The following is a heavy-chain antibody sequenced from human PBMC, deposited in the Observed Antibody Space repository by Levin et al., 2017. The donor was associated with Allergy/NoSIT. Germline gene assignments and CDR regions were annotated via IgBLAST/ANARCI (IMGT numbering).Heavy chain of an antibody. Sequence: SETLSLTCTVSGGSISSSSYYWGWIRQPPGKGLEWIGSIYYSGSTYYNPSLKSRVTISVDTSKNQFSLKLSSVTAADTAVYYCARHRADSSGWYGATYYFDYWGQGTLVTVSS. CDR3: ARHRADSSGWYGATYYFDY. D-gene: IGHD6-19*01. J-gene: IGHJ4*02. CDR2: IYYSGST. CDR1: GGSISSSSYY. V-gene: IGHV4-39*01.